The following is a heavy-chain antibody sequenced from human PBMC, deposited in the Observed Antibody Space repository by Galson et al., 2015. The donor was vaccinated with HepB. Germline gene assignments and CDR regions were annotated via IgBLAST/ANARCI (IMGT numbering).Heavy chain of an antibody. J-gene: IGHJ4*02. CDR3: ARRPASNWNHGY. D-gene: IGHD1-20*01. CDR2: IIPIFGTT. Sequence: SCKASGGTFSSYAISWVRQAPGQGLEWRGGIIPIFGTTNYAQKFQGRVTITADESTSTAYMELSSLRSEDTAVYFCARRPASNWNHGYWGQGTLVTVSS. CDR1: GGTFSSYA. V-gene: IGHV1-69*01.